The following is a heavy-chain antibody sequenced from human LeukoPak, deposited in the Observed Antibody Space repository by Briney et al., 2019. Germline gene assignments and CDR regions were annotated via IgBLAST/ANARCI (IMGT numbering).Heavy chain of an antibody. V-gene: IGHV1-18*01. CDR3: ARAPGNYDFWSGYYLAFDI. Sequence: ASVKVSCKASGYIFTSYGISWVRQAPGQGLEWMGWISAYNGNTDYAQKLQGRVTMTTDTSTSTAYMELRSLRSDDTAVYYCARAPGNYDFWSGYYLAFDIWGQGQWSPSLQ. CDR2: ISAYNGNT. J-gene: IGHJ3*02. CDR1: GYIFTSYG. D-gene: IGHD3-3*01.